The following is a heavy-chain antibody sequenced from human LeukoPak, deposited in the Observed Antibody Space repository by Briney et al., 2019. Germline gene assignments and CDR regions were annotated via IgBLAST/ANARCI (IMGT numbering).Heavy chain of an antibody. Sequence: GGSLRLSCAASGFTFSSYAMSWVRQAPGKGLEWVSAISGSGGSTYYADSVKGRFTISRDNSKNTLYLQMNSLRAEDTAVYYCAKGSDRWLQLMVLDYLGQGTLVTVSS. CDR2: ISGSGGST. D-gene: IGHD5-24*01. CDR1: GFTFSSYA. CDR3: AKGSDRWLQLMVLDY. J-gene: IGHJ4*02. V-gene: IGHV3-23*01.